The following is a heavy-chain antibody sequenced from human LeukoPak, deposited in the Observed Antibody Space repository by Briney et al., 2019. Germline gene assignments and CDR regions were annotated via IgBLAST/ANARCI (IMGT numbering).Heavy chain of an antibody. CDR3: AREFTLVRGDIINYFDY. CDR1: RDSASSNSAA. J-gene: IGHJ4*02. Sequence: SQTLSLTCALSRDSASSNSAAWNWIRQSPSRGLEWLGRTYYRSKWYNDYAVSVKSRITINPDTSKNQFSLQLNSVTPEDTAVYYCAREFTLVRGDIINYFDYWGQGTLVTVSS. D-gene: IGHD3-10*01. CDR2: TYYRSKWYN. V-gene: IGHV6-1*01.